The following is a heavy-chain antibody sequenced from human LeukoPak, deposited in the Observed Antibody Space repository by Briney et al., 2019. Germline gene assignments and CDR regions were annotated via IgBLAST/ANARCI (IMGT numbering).Heavy chain of an antibody. V-gene: IGHV4-4*02. CDR1: GGSISSSNW. CDR2: IYHSGST. CDR3: ARQRQYHYISSPRGWYYFDY. J-gene: IGHJ4*02. D-gene: IGHD3-22*01. Sequence: SGTLSLTCAVSGGSISSSNWWSWVRQPPGKGLEWIGEIYHSGSTNYNPSLKSRVTISVDKSKNQFSLKLSSVTAADTAIYYCARQRQYHYISSPRGWYYFDYWGQGTLVTVSS.